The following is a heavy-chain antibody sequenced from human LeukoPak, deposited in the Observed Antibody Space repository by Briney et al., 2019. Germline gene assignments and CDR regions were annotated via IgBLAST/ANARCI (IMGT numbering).Heavy chain of an antibody. CDR1: GFIFSNYA. D-gene: IGHD3-3*01. J-gene: IGHJ3*02. V-gene: IGHV3-30-3*01. CDR2: VSFDGSNK. Sequence: PGGSLRLSCAASGFIFSNYAIHWVRQAPGKGLEWVAVVSFDGSNKYYADSVKGRFTISGDNSKNTLNLQMNTLRAEDTAVYYCATVRSDFWRGYGGDAFDIWGQGTMVTVSS. CDR3: ATVRSDFWRGYGGDAFDI.